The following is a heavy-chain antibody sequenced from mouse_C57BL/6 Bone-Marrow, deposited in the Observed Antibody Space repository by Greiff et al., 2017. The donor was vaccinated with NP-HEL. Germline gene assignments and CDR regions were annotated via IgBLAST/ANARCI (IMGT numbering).Heavy chain of an antibody. J-gene: IGHJ3*01. CDR1: GYTFTSYW. D-gene: IGHD1-2*01. V-gene: IGHV1-55*01. Sequence: QVQLQQSGAELVKPGASVKMSCKASGYTFTSYWITWVKQRPGQGLEWIGDIYPGSGSTNYNEKFKCKATLTVDTSSSTAYMQLSRLTSEDSAVYDFARDDGYEEAWLAYWGQGTLVTVSS. CDR2: IYPGSGST. CDR3: ARDDGYEEAWLAY.